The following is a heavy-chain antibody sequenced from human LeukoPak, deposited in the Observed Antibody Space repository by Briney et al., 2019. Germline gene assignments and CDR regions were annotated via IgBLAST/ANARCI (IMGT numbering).Heavy chain of an antibody. CDR1: GYTFTGYY. Sequence: ASVKVSCKASGYTFTGYYMHWVRQAPGQGLEWMGWINPNSGGTNYAQKFQGRVTMTRDTSLSTAYMDLSRLTSDDTAVYYCARDWPGISLHFDLWGRGTLITVSS. V-gene: IGHV1-2*02. CDR3: ARDWPGISLHFDL. CDR2: INPNSGGT. J-gene: IGHJ2*01. D-gene: IGHD2-15*01.